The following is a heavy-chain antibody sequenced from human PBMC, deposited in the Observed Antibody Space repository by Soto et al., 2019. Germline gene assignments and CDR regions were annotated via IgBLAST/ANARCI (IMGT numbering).Heavy chain of an antibody. V-gene: IGHV4-34*01. Sequence: TLSLTCAVYGGSFSGYYWSWIRQPPGKGLEWIGEINHSGSTNYNPSLKSRVTISVDTSKNQFSLKLSSVTAADTAVYYCARGQQLLWFGELLGWFDPWGQGTLVTVSS. CDR3: ARGQQLLWFGELLGWFDP. CDR1: GGSFSGYY. D-gene: IGHD3-10*01. CDR2: INHSGST. J-gene: IGHJ5*02.